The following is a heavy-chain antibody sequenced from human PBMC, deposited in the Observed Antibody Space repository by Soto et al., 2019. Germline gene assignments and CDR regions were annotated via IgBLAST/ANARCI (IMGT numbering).Heavy chain of an antibody. CDR2: INWNGGST. J-gene: IGHJ3*02. V-gene: IGHV3-20*01. CDR1: GFTFDDYG. D-gene: IGHD2-15*01. Sequence: GRSLRLSCAASGFTFDDYGMSWVRQAPGKGLEWVSGINWNGGSTGYADSVKGRFTISRDNAKNSLYLQMNSLRAEDTALYHCARGLGYCSGGSCAEDAFDIWGQGTMVTVSS. CDR3: ARGLGYCSGGSCAEDAFDI.